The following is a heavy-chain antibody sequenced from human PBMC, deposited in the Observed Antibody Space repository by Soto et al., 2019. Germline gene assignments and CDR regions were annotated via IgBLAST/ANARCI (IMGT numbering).Heavy chain of an antibody. CDR3: ARGGGSYFGPYDY. D-gene: IGHD1-26*01. CDR2: TYYRSKWYN. V-gene: IGHV6-1*01. Sequence: SPTLSLTCVISGDSFSSNSAAWNWIRQSPSRGLEWLGRTYYRSKWYNDYAVSVKSRITINPDTSKNQFSLQLNSVTPEDTAVYSCARGGGSYFGPYDYWGQGTLVTVSS. J-gene: IGHJ4*02. CDR1: GDSFSSNSAA.